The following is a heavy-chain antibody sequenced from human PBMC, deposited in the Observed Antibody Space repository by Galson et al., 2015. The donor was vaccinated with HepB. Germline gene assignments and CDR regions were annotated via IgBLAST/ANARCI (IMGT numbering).Heavy chain of an antibody. CDR3: ARVGLTYYYFDY. J-gene: IGHJ4*02. CDR2: INAYNGNT. D-gene: IGHD3/OR15-3a*01. CDR1: GYTFTSYG. Sequence: QSGAEVKKPGASVKVSCKASGYTFTSYGISWVRQTPGQGLEWMGWINAYNGNTNYAQKLQGRVTMTTDTSTSTAYMELKSLRPDDTALYYCARVGLTYYYFDYWGQGTLVTVSS. V-gene: IGHV1-18*01.